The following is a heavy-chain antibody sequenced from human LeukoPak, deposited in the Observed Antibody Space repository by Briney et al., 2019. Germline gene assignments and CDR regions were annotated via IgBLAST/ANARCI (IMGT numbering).Heavy chain of an antibody. CDR2: IQYDGSDK. V-gene: IGHV3-30*02. CDR1: GFTFSYYG. D-gene: IGHD6-6*01. J-gene: IGHJ4*02. CDR3: AKIPGSSTYFDY. Sequence: GSLRLSCAASGFTFSYYGMHWVRQAPGTGLEWVAFIQYDGSDKYYVDSVKGRFTISRDNSKNTLYLQMNSLRAEDTAMYYCAKIPGSSTYFDYWGQGTLVTVSS.